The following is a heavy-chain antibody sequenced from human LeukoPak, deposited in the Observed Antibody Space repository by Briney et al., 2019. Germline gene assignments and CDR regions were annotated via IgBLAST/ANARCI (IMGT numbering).Heavy chain of an antibody. CDR1: GGSISSGDYY. Sequence: SETLSLTCTVSGGSISSGDYYWSWIRQPPGKGLEWIGYIYYSGSTYYNPSLKSRVTISVDTSKNQFSLKLSSVTAADTAVYYCARAPYYYDSSGYLSSWGQGTLVTVSS. CDR2: IYYSGST. V-gene: IGHV4-30-4*01. D-gene: IGHD3-22*01. CDR3: ARAPYYYDSSGYLSS. J-gene: IGHJ5*02.